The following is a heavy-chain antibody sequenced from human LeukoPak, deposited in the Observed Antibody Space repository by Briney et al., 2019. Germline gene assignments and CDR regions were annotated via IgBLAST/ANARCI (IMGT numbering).Heavy chain of an antibody. Sequence: GESLKISCEGSGYIFPSYWVAWVRQMPGKGLEWMGIIYPGDPDTRYSPSFQGQVTISAAKSFSTAYLQWSNLKASDTAMYYCARSSTFYDSSGYTLPFDYWGQGTLVTVSS. CDR2: IYPGDPDT. CDR3: ARSSTFYDSSGYTLPFDY. J-gene: IGHJ4*02. V-gene: IGHV5-51*01. D-gene: IGHD3-22*01. CDR1: GYIFPSYW.